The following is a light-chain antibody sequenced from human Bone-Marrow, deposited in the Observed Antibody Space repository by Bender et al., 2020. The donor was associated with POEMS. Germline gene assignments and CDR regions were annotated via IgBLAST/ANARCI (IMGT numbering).Light chain of an antibody. Sequence: QSVLTQSPSVSGAPGQRVTISCTGSSSNIGARYDIHWYQQVPGTVPKLLIYGTSNRPSGVPDRFSASRSGTSASLAISGLQAEDEAVYYCHGYDSSLGGWLFGGGTKLTVL. CDR3: HGYDSSLGGWL. V-gene: IGLV1-40*01. CDR2: GTS. J-gene: IGLJ3*02. CDR1: SSNIGARYD.